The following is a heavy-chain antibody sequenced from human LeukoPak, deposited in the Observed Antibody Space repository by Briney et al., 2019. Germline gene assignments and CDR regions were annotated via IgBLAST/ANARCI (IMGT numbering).Heavy chain of an antibody. V-gene: IGHV1-18*01. CDR2: ISAYNGNT. Sequence: EASVKVSCKASGYTFTSYGISWVQQAPGQGLEWMGWISAYNGNTNYAQKLQGRVTMTTDTSTSTAYMELRSLRSDDTAVYYCARVRGSGSPTPYYYYGMDVWGQGTTVTVSS. J-gene: IGHJ6*02. CDR1: GYTFTSYG. CDR3: ARVRGSGSPTPYYYYGMDV. D-gene: IGHD3-10*01.